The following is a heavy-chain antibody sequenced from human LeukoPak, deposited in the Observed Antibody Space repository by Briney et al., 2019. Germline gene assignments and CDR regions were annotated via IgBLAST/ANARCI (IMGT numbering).Heavy chain of an antibody. Sequence: GGSLRLSCAASGFTFSSYSMNWVRQAPGKGLEWVSSISSSSSYIYYADSVKGRFTISRDNAKNSLYLQMNSLRAGDTVVYYCARGPFTPPYYYYYMDVWGKGTTVTVSS. CDR3: ARGPFTPPYYYYYMDV. CDR2: ISSSSSYI. J-gene: IGHJ6*03. V-gene: IGHV3-21*01. D-gene: IGHD2-15*01. CDR1: GFTFSSYS.